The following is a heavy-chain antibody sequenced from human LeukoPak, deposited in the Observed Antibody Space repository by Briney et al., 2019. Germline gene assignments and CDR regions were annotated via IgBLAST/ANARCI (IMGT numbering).Heavy chain of an antibody. CDR3: ARDWEYSYGNDY. CDR1: GFTISSYW. V-gene: IGHV3-7*05. D-gene: IGHD5-18*01. J-gene: IGHJ4*02. Sequence: AGTLSLSCAASGFTISSYWMNWVRQAPGKGLEGGANINQVGSEKYYMDSVEGRFTISRDNAKNSLYLQLNSLRAEDTAVYYCARDWEYSYGNDYWGQGTLVSVSS. CDR2: INQVGSEK.